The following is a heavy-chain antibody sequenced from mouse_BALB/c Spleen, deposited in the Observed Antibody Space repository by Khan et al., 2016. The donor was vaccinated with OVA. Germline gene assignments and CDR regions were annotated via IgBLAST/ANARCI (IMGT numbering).Heavy chain of an antibody. CDR1: GYSITSYYV. V-gene: IGHV3-2*02. CDR3: ASGRLLLVYPDYFDY. CDR2: IGYSGST. Sequence: EVKLLESGPGLLKPSQSLSLTCTVTGYSITSYYVRYLIRQLPGNKLEWMAYIGYSGSTTYNPSLRSRISITRDTSKNQFFLQLNSETTDNTTTYYFASGRLLLVYPDYFDYWGQGTTVTVSS. D-gene: IGHD1-1*01. J-gene: IGHJ2*01.